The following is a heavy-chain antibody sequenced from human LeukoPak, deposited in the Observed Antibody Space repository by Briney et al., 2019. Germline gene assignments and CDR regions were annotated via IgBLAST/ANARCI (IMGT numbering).Heavy chain of an antibody. CDR3: ARASPLRLYGMDV. Sequence: GGSLRLSCAASGFTFSRYWMHWVRQAPGKGLVRVSRINNDGSSTIYADSVKGRFTISRDNAKSTLYLQMNSLRAEDTAVYYCARASPLRLYGMDVWGQGTTVTVSS. CDR1: GFTFSRYW. J-gene: IGHJ6*02. V-gene: IGHV3-74*01. CDR2: INNDGSST. D-gene: IGHD3-3*01.